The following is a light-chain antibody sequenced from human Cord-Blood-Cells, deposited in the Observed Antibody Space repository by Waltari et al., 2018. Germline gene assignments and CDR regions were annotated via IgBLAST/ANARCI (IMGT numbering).Light chain of an antibody. Sequence: QSALTPPPSASGAPGQSSTISCTGTRSDVGGYNYVPWYQQHPGKAPKLRIYDVSNRPTGVAKRFAGSKSGKPASLALSGLQAEDEADYCCSTYASSSTLEVFGEGTKLTIL. J-gene: IGLJ2*01. CDR2: DVS. CDR1: RSDVGGYNY. CDR3: STYASSSTLEV. V-gene: IGLV2-14*01.